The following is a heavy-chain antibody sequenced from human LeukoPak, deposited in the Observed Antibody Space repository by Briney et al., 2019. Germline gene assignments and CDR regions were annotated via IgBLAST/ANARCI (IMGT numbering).Heavy chain of an antibody. CDR2: ISYDGSNK. J-gene: IGHJ4*02. D-gene: IGHD3-10*01. V-gene: IGHV3-30*18. CDR3: AKDTTLYGSGVDY. CDR1: GFTFSSYG. Sequence: GGSLRLSCAASGFTFSSYGMHWARQAPGKGLEWVAVISYDGSNKYYADSVKGRFTISRDNSKNTLYLQMNSLRAEDTAVYYCAKDTTLYGSGVDYWGQGTLVTVSS.